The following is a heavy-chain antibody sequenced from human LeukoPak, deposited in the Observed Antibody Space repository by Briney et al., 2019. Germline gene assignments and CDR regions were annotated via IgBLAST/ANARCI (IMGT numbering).Heavy chain of an antibody. CDR2: INHSGST. CDR3: ARGRGYCSSTSCPYYYYYMDV. CDR1: GGSFSGYY. J-gene: IGHJ6*03. V-gene: IGHV4-34*01. Sequence: SETLSLTCAVYGGSFSGYYWSWIRQPPGKGLEWIGEINHSGSTNYNPSLKSRVTISVDTSKNQFSLKLSSVTAADTAVYYCARGRGYCSSTSCPYYYYYMDVWGKGTTVTVSS. D-gene: IGHD2-2*01.